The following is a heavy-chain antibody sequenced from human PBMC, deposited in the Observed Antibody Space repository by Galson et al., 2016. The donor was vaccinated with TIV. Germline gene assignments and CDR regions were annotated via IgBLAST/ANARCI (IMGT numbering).Heavy chain of an antibody. Sequence: SLRLSCAASGFSFRNYVMSWVRLAPGKGLEWVSSLSLSGAYTYYADSVKGRFTISRDNSKYTLFLQLNGLRAEDAAIYFCAKVGKSGDYSWDAFDVWGQGTVVTVSS. D-gene: IGHD1-26*01. CDR3: AKVGKSGDYSWDAFDV. J-gene: IGHJ3*01. CDR2: LSLSGAYT. CDR1: GFSFRNYV. V-gene: IGHV3-23*01.